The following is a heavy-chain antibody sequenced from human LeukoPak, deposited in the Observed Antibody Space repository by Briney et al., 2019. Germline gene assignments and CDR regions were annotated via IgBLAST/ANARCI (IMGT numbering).Heavy chain of an antibody. Sequence: GGSLRLSCAASGFTFSSYAMSWVRQAPEKGLEWVSAISGSGGSTYYADSVKGRFTISRDNSKNTLYLQMNSLRAEDTAVYYCAKGKFYYDILTGYYSPELDYWGQGTLVTVSS. CDR1: GFTFSSYA. CDR2: ISGSGGST. V-gene: IGHV3-23*01. D-gene: IGHD3-9*01. J-gene: IGHJ4*02. CDR3: AKGKFYYDILTGYYSPELDY.